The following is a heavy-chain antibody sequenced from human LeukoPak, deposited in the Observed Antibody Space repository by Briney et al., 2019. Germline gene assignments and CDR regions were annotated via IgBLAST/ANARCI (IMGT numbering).Heavy chain of an antibody. CDR1: GFTFSSYG. Sequence: GGSLRLSCAASGFTFSSYGMHWVRQAPGKGLEWVAVISYDGSNKYYADSVKGRFTISRDNSKNTLYLQMNSLRAEDTAVYYCAKDQGGRRYSSSSLDYWGQGTLVTVSS. V-gene: IGHV3-30*18. D-gene: IGHD6-6*01. J-gene: IGHJ4*02. CDR2: ISYDGSNK. CDR3: AKDQGGRRYSSSSLDY.